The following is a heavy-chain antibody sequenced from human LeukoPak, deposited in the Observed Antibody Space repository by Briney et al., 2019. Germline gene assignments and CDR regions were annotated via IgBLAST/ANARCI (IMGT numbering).Heavy chain of an antibody. V-gene: IGHV3-15*01. CDR2: IKSKTDGGTT. CDR1: GFTFSNAW. D-gene: IGHD3-9*01. J-gene: IGHJ4*02. CDR3: TTDSLLRYFDWSY. Sequence: PGGSLRLSCAAAGFTFSNAWMSWVRQAPGKGLEWVGRIKSKTDGGTTDYAAPVKGRFTISRDDSKNTLYLQMNSLKTEDTAVYYCTTDSLLRYFDWSYWGQGTLVTVSS.